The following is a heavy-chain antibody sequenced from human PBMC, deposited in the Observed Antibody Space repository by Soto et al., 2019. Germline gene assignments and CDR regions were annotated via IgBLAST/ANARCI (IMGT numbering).Heavy chain of an antibody. CDR3: ARGGTSSSAVFNWFDP. D-gene: IGHD3-10*01. J-gene: IGHJ5*02. V-gene: IGHV4-59*02. CDR2: IHYSGGT. Sequence: SETLSLTCSVTGASVSTYSWSWIRQSPGKGLEWIGYIHYSGGTNYTPSLRSRVTISVDTSKNQLSLNLTSLTAADTAVYYCARGGTSSSAVFNWFDPWGQGTLVTVSS. CDR1: GASVSTYS.